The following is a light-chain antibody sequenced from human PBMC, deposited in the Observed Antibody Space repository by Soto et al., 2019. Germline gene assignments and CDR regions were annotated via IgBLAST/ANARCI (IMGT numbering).Light chain of an antibody. CDR2: GAN. Sequence: EIVLTQSPGTLSLSPGERATLSCRASQSVSSSYLAWYQQRRGQAHRLLIYGANSRATGIPDRFSGSGSGTDFTLTIRRLEPEDFAVYYCHQYGSSPATFGQGTKVDIK. J-gene: IGKJ1*01. CDR3: HQYGSSPAT. V-gene: IGKV3-20*01. CDR1: QSVSSSY.